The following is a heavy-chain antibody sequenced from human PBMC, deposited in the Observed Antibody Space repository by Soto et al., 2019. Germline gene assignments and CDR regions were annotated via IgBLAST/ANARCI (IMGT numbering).Heavy chain of an antibody. Sequence: SETLSLTCTVSGASIRGFYWSWFRKSAGKGLEWIGRIYATGTTDYNPSLKSRVMMSVDTSKKQFSLKLRSVTAADTAVYYCVRDGTKTLRDWFDPWGQGISVTVSS. CDR3: VRDGTKTLRDWFDP. CDR1: GASIRGFY. CDR2: IYATGTT. J-gene: IGHJ5*02. V-gene: IGHV4-4*07. D-gene: IGHD1-1*01.